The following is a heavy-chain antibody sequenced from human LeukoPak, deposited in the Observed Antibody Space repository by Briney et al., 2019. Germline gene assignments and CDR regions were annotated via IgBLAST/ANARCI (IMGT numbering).Heavy chain of an antibody. CDR3: AKDGGAYQLLNNWFDP. J-gene: IGHJ5*02. Sequence: GGSLRLSWAASGFTFCSYGMHWVRQAPGKGLEGVAVIWYDGSKKYYADSVKGRLTICRDNSKNTLYLQMNSLRAEDTAVYYCAKDGGAYQLLNNWFDPWGQGTLVTVSS. CDR2: IWYDGSKK. CDR1: GFTFCSYG. D-gene: IGHD2-2*01. V-gene: IGHV3-33*06.